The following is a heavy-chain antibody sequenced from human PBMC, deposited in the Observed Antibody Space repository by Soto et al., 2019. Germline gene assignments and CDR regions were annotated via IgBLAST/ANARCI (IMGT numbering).Heavy chain of an antibody. Sequence: AGGCLRHSFGGSGVTLSPYSMSWVRQAPGKGLEWVSAISGSGGSTYYADSVKGRFTISRDNSKNTLYLQMNSLRAEDTAVYYCAKGAWLDYWGQGNMVTVSS. CDR3: AKGAWLDY. V-gene: IGHV3-23*01. J-gene: IGHJ4*02. CDR1: GVTLSPYS. CDR2: ISGSGGST.